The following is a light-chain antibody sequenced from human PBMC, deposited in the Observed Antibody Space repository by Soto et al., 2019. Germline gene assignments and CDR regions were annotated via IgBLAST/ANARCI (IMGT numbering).Light chain of an antibody. CDR1: QSVSRY. J-gene: IGKJ2*01. CDR3: QQHSNGPPGYT. Sequence: EIVLTQSPATLSLSPGERATLSCRASQSVSRYLAWYQQKPGQAPRLLIYDASNRATGIPARFSGSGSGTDFSLTIISIVPEDFVADYCQQHSNGPPGYTFGQGTKLEIK. CDR2: DAS. V-gene: IGKV3-11*01.